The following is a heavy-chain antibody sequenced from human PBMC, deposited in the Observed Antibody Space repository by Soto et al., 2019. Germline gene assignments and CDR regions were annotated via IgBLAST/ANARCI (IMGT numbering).Heavy chain of an antibody. CDR2: INHSGST. J-gene: IGHJ4*02. D-gene: IGHD5-12*01. CDR1: GGSFSGYY. V-gene: IGHV4-34*01. CDR3: ARVYSGYD. Sequence: SETLSLTCAVYGGSFSGYYWSWIRQPPGKGLEWIGEINHSGSTNYNPSLKSRVTISVDTSKNQFSLKLSSVTAADTAVYYCARVYSGYDWGQGTLVTVSS.